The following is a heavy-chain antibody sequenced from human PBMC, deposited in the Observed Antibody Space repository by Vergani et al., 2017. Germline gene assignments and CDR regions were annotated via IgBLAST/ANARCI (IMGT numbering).Heavy chain of an antibody. D-gene: IGHD3-22*01. CDR1: GGSISSGSYY. CDR2: IYTSGST. CDR3: ARDLLIERDSSGYYPNDY. Sequence: QVQLQESGPGLVKPSQTLSLTCTVSGGSISSGSYYWSWIRQPAGKGLEWIGRIYTSGSTNYNPSLKSRVTISVDTSKNSLYLQMNSLRAEDTAVYYCARDLLIERDSSGYYPNDYWGQGTLVTVSS. V-gene: IGHV4-61*02. J-gene: IGHJ4*02.